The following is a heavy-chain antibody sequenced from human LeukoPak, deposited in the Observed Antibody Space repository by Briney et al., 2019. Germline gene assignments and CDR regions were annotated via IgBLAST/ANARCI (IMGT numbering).Heavy chain of an antibody. J-gene: IGHJ4*02. V-gene: IGHV3-48*03. CDR3: ARGRTYYDISARGYFDY. CDR2: ISSSGSTI. Sequence: GGSLRLSCAASGFTFSSYEMNWVRQAPGKGLEWVSYISSSGSTIYYADSVKGRFTISRDNAKNSLYLQMNSLRAEDTAVYYCARGRTYYDISARGYFDYWGQGTLDTVSS. D-gene: IGHD3-9*01. CDR1: GFTFSSYE.